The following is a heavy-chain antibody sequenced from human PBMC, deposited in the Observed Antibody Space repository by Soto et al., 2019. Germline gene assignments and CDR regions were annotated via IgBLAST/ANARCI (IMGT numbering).Heavy chain of an antibody. CDR3: ARRALPQCINGVCYKDGFWDY. CDR1: GGSISSGGYY. Sequence: SETLSLTCTVSGGSISSGGYYWSWIRQHSGTGLEWIGYIYYSGTTYFNPSLKSRASISLDTSKNEFSLKLTSVTAADTAVYYCARRALPQCINGVCYKDGFWDYWDQGALVTVSS. V-gene: IGHV4-31*03. J-gene: IGHJ4*02. D-gene: IGHD2-8*01. CDR2: IYYSGTT.